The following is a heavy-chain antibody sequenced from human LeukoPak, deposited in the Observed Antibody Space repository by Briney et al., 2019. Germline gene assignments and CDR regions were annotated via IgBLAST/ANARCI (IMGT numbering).Heavy chain of an antibody. J-gene: IGHJ6*02. V-gene: IGHV4-59*12. CDR1: GGSISSYY. CDR3: ARGVGDYSNPEVYYYYGMDV. D-gene: IGHD4-11*01. Sequence: SETLSPTCTVSGGSISSYYWSWIRQPPGKGLEWIGYIYYSGSTNYNPSLKSRVTISVDTSKNQFSLKLSSVTAADTAVYYCARGVGDYSNPEVYYYYGMDVWGQGTTVTVSS. CDR2: IYYSGST.